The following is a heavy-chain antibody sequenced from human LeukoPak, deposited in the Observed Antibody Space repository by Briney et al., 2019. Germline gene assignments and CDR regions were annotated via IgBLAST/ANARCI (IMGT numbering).Heavy chain of an antibody. V-gene: IGHV4-38-2*01. D-gene: IGHD4-11*01. Sequence: SETLSLTCAVSGYSISSGYYWGWIRQPPGKGLEWIGSIYHSGSTYYNPSLRGRDTISVDTSKNQFSLKLSSVTAADTAVYYCASRIMTTVTYYYYYYYMDVWGKGTTVTVSS. CDR1: GYSISSGYY. CDR3: ASRIMTTVTYYYYYYYMDV. CDR2: IYHSGST. J-gene: IGHJ6*03.